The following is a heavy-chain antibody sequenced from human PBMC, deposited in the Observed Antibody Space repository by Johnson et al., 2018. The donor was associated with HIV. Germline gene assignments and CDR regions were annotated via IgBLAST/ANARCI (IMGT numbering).Heavy chain of an antibody. Sequence: QVQLVESGGGLVKPGGSLRLSCAASGFTFSAYYMSWIRQAPGKGLECLAYISSSGSSVYYTDSVKGRFTISRDNAKRTLYLQMNSLRAEDTAVYYCARKQWLEIPSDAFDIWGQGTMVTVSS. D-gene: IGHD6-19*01. J-gene: IGHJ3*02. CDR1: GFTFSAYY. V-gene: IGHV3-11*04. CDR2: ISSSGSSV. CDR3: ARKQWLEIPSDAFDI.